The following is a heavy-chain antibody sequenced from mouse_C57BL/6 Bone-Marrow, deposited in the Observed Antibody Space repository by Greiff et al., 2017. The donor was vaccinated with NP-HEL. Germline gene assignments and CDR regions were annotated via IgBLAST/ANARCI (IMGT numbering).Heavy chain of an antibody. J-gene: IGHJ2*01. Sequence: VQLQQSGAELVRPGASVKLSCTASGFNIKDDYMHWVKQRPEQGLEWIGGIYPENGDTEYASKFQGKATITADTTSNAAYLQLSSLTSEDTAVYYCTTAYSNYFFDYWGQGTTLTVSS. CDR1: GFNIKDDY. D-gene: IGHD2-5*01. CDR2: IYPENGDT. V-gene: IGHV14-4*01. CDR3: TTAYSNYFFDY.